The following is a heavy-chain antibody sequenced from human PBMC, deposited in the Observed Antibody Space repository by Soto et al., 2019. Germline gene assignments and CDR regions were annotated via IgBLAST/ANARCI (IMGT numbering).Heavy chain of an antibody. J-gene: IGHJ6*02. D-gene: IGHD3-9*01. V-gene: IGHV3-66*01. Sequence: HPGGSLRLACAASGFTVSSNYMSWVRQAPGKGLEWVSVIYSGGSTYYADSVKGRFTISRDNSKNTLYLQMNSLRAEDTAVYYCARDHYDILTGYYPDPYYYYGMDVWGQGTTVTVSS. CDR3: ARDHYDILTGYYPDPYYYYGMDV. CDR2: IYSGGST. CDR1: GFTVSSNY.